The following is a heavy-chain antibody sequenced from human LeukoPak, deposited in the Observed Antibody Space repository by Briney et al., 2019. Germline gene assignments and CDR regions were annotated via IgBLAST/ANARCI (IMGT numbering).Heavy chain of an antibody. D-gene: IGHD3-22*01. Sequence: GGSLRLSCAASGFTFSSYSMNWVRQAPGKGLEWVSFISSSSGYIFYADSMKGRFTISRDNAKNSLYLQMNSLRAEDTAIYYCTRDLRIAMIADAFDLWGQGTMVTVSP. J-gene: IGHJ3*01. V-gene: IGHV3-21*01. CDR2: ISSSSGYI. CDR1: GFTFSSYS. CDR3: TRDLRIAMIADAFDL.